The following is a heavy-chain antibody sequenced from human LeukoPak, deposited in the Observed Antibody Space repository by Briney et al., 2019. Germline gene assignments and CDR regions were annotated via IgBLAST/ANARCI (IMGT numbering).Heavy chain of an antibody. D-gene: IGHD4-17*01. V-gene: IGHV3-21*01. CDR3: ATVTLLDDYGDWQEFDY. CDR1: GFTFSSYS. CDR2: ISSSSSYI. J-gene: IGHJ4*02. Sequence: PGGSLRLSCAASGFTFSSYSMNWVRQAPGKGLEWVSSISSSSSYIYYADSAKGRFTISRDNAKNSLYLQMNSLRAEDTAVYYCATVTLLDDYGDWQEFDYWGQGTLVTVSS.